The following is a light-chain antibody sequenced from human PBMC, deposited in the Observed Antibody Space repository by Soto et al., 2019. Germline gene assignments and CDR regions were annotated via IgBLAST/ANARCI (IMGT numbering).Light chain of an antibody. V-gene: IGKV3D-11*03. Sequence: MQSPTTLSVAPGQRVTFSCRASQGVSRKLAWYQHKPGQAPRLLISGASTGATGIPARFSGSGSGTDFTLTISSVEPEDFAMYYCHQRNQFGQGTRLEIK. J-gene: IGKJ5*01. CDR3: HQRNQ. CDR2: GAS. CDR1: QGVSRK.